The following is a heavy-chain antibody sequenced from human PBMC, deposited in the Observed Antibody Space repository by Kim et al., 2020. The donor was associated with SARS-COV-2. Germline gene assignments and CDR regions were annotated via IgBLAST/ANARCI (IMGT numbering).Heavy chain of an antibody. CDR2: ISSNSGHT. D-gene: IGHD3-22*01. CDR1: GYSFSNYG. J-gene: IGHJ4*01. V-gene: IGHV1-18*01. CDR3: APYYDSNSYRGQWD. Sequence: ASVNVSCKASGYSFSNYGLVWARQAPGQGLEWMGWISSNSGHTKYAQNVQGRVTLTTDTSTNTGYMGLSSLKSDDTAVYYCAPYYDSNSYRGQWDWGQGTPVTVSS.